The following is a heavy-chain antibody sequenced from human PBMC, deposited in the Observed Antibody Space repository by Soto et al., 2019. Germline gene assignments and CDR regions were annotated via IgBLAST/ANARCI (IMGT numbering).Heavy chain of an antibody. CDR2: ISYDGSNK. Sequence: PGGSLRLSCAASGFTFSSYAIHWVRQAPGKGLEWVAVISYDGSNKYYADSVKGRFTISRDNSKNTLYLQMNSLRAEDTAVYYCARDAAEHGSRAWFDPWGQGTLVTVSS. D-gene: IGHD6-13*01. J-gene: IGHJ5*02. CDR1: GFTFSSYA. CDR3: ARDAAEHGSRAWFDP. V-gene: IGHV3-30-3*01.